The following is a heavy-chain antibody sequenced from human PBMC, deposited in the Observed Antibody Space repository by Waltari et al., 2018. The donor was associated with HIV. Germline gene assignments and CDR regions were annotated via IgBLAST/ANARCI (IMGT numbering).Heavy chain of an antibody. CDR2: IKGDGRVK. D-gene: IGHD1-7*01. CDR1: GFSFNTYW. J-gene: IGHJ4*02. V-gene: IGHV3-7*01. CDR3: ARFFLGRPELDFDY. Sequence: EVQLVQSGGGLVQPGGSLTVACAASGFSFNTYWMSWIRQAPGKGREWVANIKGDGRVKYYVDSLEGRFTISRDNAENSVYLQMNSLGAEDTAVYYCARFFLGRPELDFDYWGQGTLVTVSS.